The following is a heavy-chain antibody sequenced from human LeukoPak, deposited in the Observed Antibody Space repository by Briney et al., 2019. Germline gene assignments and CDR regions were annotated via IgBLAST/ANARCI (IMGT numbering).Heavy chain of an antibody. CDR3: AKWVNYVDDAFDI. J-gene: IGHJ3*02. D-gene: IGHD1-7*01. Sequence: GGSLRLSCAASGFTFSSYAMSWVRQAPGKGLEWVSAISGSGGSTYYADSVKGRFTISRDNSKNTLYLQMNSLRAEDTAIYYCAKWVNYVDDAFDIWGQGTMVTVSS. CDR2: ISGSGGST. CDR1: GFTFSSYA. V-gene: IGHV3-23*01.